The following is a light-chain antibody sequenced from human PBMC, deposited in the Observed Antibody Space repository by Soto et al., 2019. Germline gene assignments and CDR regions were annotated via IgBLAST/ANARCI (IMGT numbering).Light chain of an antibody. Sequence: AIQMTQSPSSLSASVGDRVSITCRASQGIRNNLGWYQQKPGKAPKLLIYAASSLQSGVPSRFSGSGSGTDFTLTISSLQPEDFATYFCLQDYNSPYSFGQGTKLEIK. CDR3: LQDYNSPYS. J-gene: IGKJ2*03. CDR2: AAS. V-gene: IGKV1-6*01. CDR1: QGIRNN.